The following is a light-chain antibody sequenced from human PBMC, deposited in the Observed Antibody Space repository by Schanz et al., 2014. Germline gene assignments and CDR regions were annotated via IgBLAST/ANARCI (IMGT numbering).Light chain of an antibody. CDR1: QSVSSD. CDR3: QQYNNWPPEHT. Sequence: EIVMTQSPATLSVSPGERATLSCRASQSVSSDLAWYQQKPGQAPRLLIYGASTRATGIPARFSGSGSGTEFTLTISSLQSEDFAVYFCQQYNNWPPEHTFGGWTKVELK. CDR2: GAS. V-gene: IGKV3-15*01. J-gene: IGKJ4*01.